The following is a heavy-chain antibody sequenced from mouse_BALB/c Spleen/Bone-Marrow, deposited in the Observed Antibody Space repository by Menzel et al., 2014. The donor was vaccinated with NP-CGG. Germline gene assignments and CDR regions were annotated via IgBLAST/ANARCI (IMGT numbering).Heavy chain of an antibody. V-gene: IGHV1-14*01. CDR2: INPYNDGT. CDR1: GYTFTRYV. Sequence: EVQLVESGPELVKPGASVKTSCKASGYTFTRYVMYWVKQKPGQGLEWIGYINPYNDGTKYNEKFKGKATLTSDKSSSTAYMELSSLTSEDSAVYYCARSLLRADYWGQGTSVTVSS. D-gene: IGHD1-1*01. J-gene: IGHJ4*01. CDR3: ARSLLRADY.